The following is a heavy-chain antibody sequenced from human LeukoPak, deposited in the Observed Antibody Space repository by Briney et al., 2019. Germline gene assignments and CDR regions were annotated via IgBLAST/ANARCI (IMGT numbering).Heavy chain of an antibody. CDR1: GGSISSYY. Sequence: SETLSLTCTVSGGSISSYYWSWIRQPAGKGLEWIGRIYTSGSTNYNPSLKSQVTMSVDTSKNQFSLKLSSVTAADTAVYYCARGYSSSWYFNWFDPWGQGTLVTVSS. CDR2: IYTSGST. CDR3: ARGYSSSWYFNWFDP. D-gene: IGHD6-13*01. J-gene: IGHJ5*02. V-gene: IGHV4-4*07.